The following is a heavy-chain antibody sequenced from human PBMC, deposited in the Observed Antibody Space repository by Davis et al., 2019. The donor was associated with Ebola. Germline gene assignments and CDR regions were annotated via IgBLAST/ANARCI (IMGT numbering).Heavy chain of an antibody. Sequence: ASVKVSRKASGDIFTKYHIHWVRQAPGQGLEWMGIINPSAGSTHYAQKFQVRVTMTRDPSTRTVYMELSSLRSEDTAVYYCSASDFYYGVDVWGQGTTVSVSS. CDR1: GDIFTKYH. J-gene: IGHJ6*02. CDR2: INPSAGST. CDR3: SASDFYYGVDV. V-gene: IGHV1-46*03.